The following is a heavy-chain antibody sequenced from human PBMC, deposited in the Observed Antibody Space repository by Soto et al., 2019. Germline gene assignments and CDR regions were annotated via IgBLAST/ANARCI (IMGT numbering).Heavy chain of an antibody. D-gene: IGHD3-3*01. V-gene: IGHV4-30-4*01. Sequence: QVQLQESGPGLVKPSETLSLTCTVSGDSVSSVGFHWAWLRRPPGKGLEWIGYIYNGGSTYYRPYLESRMHMSLDETRNHYSLRLTSVTAADTAVYFCARAPVGLDTISYFDYWGQGKLVTVSS. CDR3: ARAPVGLDTISYFDY. J-gene: IGHJ4*02. CDR2: IYNGGST. CDR1: GDSVSSVGFH.